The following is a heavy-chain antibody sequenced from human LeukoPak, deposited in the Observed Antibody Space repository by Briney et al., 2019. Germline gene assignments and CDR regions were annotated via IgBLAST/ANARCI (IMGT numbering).Heavy chain of an antibody. CDR2: IIPILGIA. Sequence: SVKVSCKASGGTFSSCTISWVRQAPGQGLEWMGRIIPILGIANYAQKFQGRVTITADKSTSTAYMELSSLRSEDTAVYYCARQVVPACFDPGGQGTLVTVSP. V-gene: IGHV1-69*02. CDR1: GGTFSSCT. CDR3: ARQVVPACFDP. D-gene: IGHD2-2*01. J-gene: IGHJ5*02.